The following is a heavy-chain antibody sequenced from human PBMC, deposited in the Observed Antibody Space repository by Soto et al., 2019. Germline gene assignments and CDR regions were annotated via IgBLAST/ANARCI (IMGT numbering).Heavy chain of an antibody. CDR3: TSGYCSGGSCYYFDY. CDR2: IRSKAYGGTT. D-gene: IGHD2-15*01. Sequence: GGSLRLSCTASGFTFGDYAMSWFRQAPGKGLEWVGFIRSKAYGGTTEYAASVKGRFTISRDDSKSIAYLQMNSLKTEDTAVYYCTSGYCSGGSCYYFDYWGQGTLVTVSS. CDR1: GFTFGDYA. V-gene: IGHV3-49*03. J-gene: IGHJ4*02.